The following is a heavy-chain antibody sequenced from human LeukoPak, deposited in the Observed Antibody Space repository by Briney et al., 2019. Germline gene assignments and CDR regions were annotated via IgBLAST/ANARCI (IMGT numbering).Heavy chain of an antibody. D-gene: IGHD6-19*01. CDR3: ARDSSGSGWYGGRNWFDP. J-gene: IGHJ5*02. Sequence: GGSLRLSCAASGFTFSSYAMSWVRQAPGKGLEWVSAISGSGGSTYYADSVKGRFTISRDNSKNTLYLQMNSLRAEDTAVYYCARDSSGSGWYGGRNWFDPWGQGTLVTVSS. CDR1: GFTFSSYA. CDR2: ISGSGGST. V-gene: IGHV3-23*01.